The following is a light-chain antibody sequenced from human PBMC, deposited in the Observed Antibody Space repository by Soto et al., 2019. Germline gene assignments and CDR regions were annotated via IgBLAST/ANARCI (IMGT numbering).Light chain of an antibody. CDR3: QHYNRYSEA. CDR2: AAY. CDR1: QVIRND. J-gene: IGKJ1*01. Sequence: IHMTRSQYSLFGSVCEAVCITYHASQVIRNDLGWYQQKPGKAPKRLIYAAYTLQSGVPSRFSGSGSGTEFTLTYISRQPDDFATYYCQHYNRYSEACGQGTKVDI. V-gene: IGKV1-17*01.